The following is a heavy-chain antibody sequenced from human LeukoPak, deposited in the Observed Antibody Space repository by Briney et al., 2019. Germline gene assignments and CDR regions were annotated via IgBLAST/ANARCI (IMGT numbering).Heavy chain of an antibody. V-gene: IGHV4-31*03. D-gene: IGHD3-10*01. CDR1: GGSISSGGYY. CDR2: IYYSGST. J-gene: IGHJ4*02. CDR3: ARGVVRGEYFDY. Sequence: PSETLSLTCTVSGGSISSGGYYWSWIRQHPGKGLEWIGYIYYSGSTYYNPSLKSRVTISVGTSKNQFSLKLSSVTAADTAVYYCARGVVRGEYFDYWGQGTLVTVSS.